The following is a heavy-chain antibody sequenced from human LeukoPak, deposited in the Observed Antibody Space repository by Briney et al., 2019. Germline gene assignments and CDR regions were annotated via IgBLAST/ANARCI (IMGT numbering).Heavy chain of an antibody. CDR1: GYSISSGYY. CDR3: ARAVLYDYVWGSYRSVGEDYFDY. Sequence: PSETLSLTCAVSGYSISSGYYWGWIRQPPGQELACIGSIYHSGSTYYNPSLKSRVTISVDTSKTQFSLKLSSVTAADTAVYYCARAVLYDYVWGSYRSVGEDYFDYWGPGTLVTVSS. D-gene: IGHD3-16*02. CDR2: IYHSGST. J-gene: IGHJ4*02. V-gene: IGHV4-38-2*01.